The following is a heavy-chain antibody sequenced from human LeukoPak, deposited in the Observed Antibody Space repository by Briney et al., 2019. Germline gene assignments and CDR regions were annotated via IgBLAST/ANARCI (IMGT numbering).Heavy chain of an antibody. CDR3: AKGGGTSYGYIPY. D-gene: IGHD5-18*01. J-gene: IGHJ4*02. Sequence: PGGSLRLSCAASGFSFSNYAMYWVRQAPGKGLEWVSIIRSSDGSTNYADSVRGRFTISRDNSKNILYLQMNSLRADDTAVYYCAKGGGTSYGYIPYWGQGSLVTVSS. V-gene: IGHV3-23*01. CDR2: IRSSDGST. CDR1: GFSFSNYA.